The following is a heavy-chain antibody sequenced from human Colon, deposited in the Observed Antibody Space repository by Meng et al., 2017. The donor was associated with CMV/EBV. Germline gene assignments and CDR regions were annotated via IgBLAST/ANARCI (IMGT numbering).Heavy chain of an antibody. CDR3: AREVTAGAHWYFDL. D-gene: IGHD2-21*02. J-gene: IGHJ2*01. V-gene: IGHV4-30-4*08. CDR1: GACIGGGDSY. Sequence: SGACIGGGDSYWSWVRQPPRKGLEWMGFRYYIGRTSSDPSLKSRVTISVDPSKNQFSLQPSSATAADTAVYYCAREVTAGAHWYFDLWGRGTLVTVSS. CDR2: RYYIGRT.